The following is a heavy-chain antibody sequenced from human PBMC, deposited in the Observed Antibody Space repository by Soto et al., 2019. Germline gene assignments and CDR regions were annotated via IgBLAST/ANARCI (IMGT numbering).Heavy chain of an antibody. Sequence: QVQLQESGPGLVKPSETLSLTCTVSGGSVSTQYWSWIRQTPGKGLEWLAYIYNSGSTAYNPSLTSRLSVSIAPSKNQFFLRLSSVTAGHTAVYFCARQVTTYNSGNDYDAFAVWGQGTMVTVSS. V-gene: IGHV4-59*08. CDR3: ARQVTTYNSGNDYDAFAV. CDR1: GGSVSTQY. D-gene: IGHD5-12*01. J-gene: IGHJ3*01. CDR2: IYNSGST.